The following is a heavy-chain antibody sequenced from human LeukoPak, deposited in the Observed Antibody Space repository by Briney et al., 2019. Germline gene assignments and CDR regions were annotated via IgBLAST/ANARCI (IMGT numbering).Heavy chain of an antibody. CDR1: GYTFTSYG. Sequence: ASVKVSCKASGYTFTSYGISWVRQAPGQGLEWMGWISAYNGNTNYAQKLQGRVTMTTDTSTSTAYMELRILRSDDTAAYYCARDQGNLGYYYYMDVWGKGTTVTISS. J-gene: IGHJ6*03. V-gene: IGHV1-18*01. CDR3: ARDQGNLGYYYYMDV. CDR2: ISAYNGNT.